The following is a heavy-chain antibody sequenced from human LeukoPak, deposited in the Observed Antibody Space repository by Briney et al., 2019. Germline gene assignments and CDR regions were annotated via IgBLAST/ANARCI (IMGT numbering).Heavy chain of an antibody. CDR3: AKDHYYDSSGLGRDY. V-gene: IGHV3-23*01. J-gene: IGHJ4*02. Sequence: PGGSLRLSCAASGFTFSSYAMTWVRQAPGKGLEWVSTISGGGGSTYYADSVKGRFTISRDNSKNTLYLQMNSLRAEDTAVHYCAKDHYYDSSGLGRDYWGQGTLVTVSS. D-gene: IGHD3-22*01. CDR2: ISGGGGST. CDR1: GFTFSSYA.